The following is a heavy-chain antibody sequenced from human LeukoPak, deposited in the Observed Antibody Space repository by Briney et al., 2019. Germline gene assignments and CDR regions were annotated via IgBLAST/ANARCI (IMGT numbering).Heavy chain of an antibody. D-gene: IGHD2-8*01. CDR3: AKGSRTNGVCYLHY. CDR1: GFTCDDYA. V-gene: IGHV3-9*03. Sequence: QPGRSLRLSCAASGFTCDDYAMHWVRQAPGKGLEWVSGISWNSGSIGYADSVKGRFTISRDNAKNSLYLQMNSLRAEDMALYYCAKGSRTNGVCYLHYWGQGTLVTVSS. J-gene: IGHJ4*02. CDR2: ISWNSGSI.